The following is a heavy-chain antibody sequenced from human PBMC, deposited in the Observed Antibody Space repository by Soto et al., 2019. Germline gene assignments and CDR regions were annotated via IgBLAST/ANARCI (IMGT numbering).Heavy chain of an antibody. CDR1: GGSISSGGYS. D-gene: IGHD2-15*01. Sequence: SETLSLTCAVSGGSISSGGYSWSWIRQPPGKGLEWIGYIYHSGSTYYNPSLKSRVTISVDRSKNQFSLKLSSVTAADTAVYYCARYCSGVVAVGDWFDPWGQGTLVTVSS. CDR2: IYHSGST. V-gene: IGHV4-30-2*01. J-gene: IGHJ5*02. CDR3: ARYCSGVVAVGDWFDP.